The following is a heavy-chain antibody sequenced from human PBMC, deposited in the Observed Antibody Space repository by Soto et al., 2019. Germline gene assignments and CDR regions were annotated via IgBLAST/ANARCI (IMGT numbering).Heavy chain of an antibody. CDR3: ARSLQYDFWSGYSI. V-gene: IGHV4-59*01. D-gene: IGHD3-3*01. J-gene: IGHJ4*02. Sequence: PSETLSLTCTVSGGSISSYYWSWIRQPPGKGLEWIGYIYYSGSTNYNPSLKSRVTISVDTSKNQFSLKLSSVTAADTAVYYCARSLQYDFWSGYSIWGQGTLVTVSS. CDR1: GGSISSYY. CDR2: IYYSGST.